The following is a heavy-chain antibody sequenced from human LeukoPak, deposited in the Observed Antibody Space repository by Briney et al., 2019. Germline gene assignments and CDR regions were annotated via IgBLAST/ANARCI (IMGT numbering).Heavy chain of an antibody. Sequence: GGSLRLSCAASDFTFSSSGMTWVRQAPGKELEWVSTVSSSGENTYYADSVKGRFTISRDNSKNTLYLQMNSLRAEDTAVYYCAKGAYYDLWGQGTLVTVSS. V-gene: IGHV3-23*01. CDR2: VSSSGENT. D-gene: IGHD3-22*01. J-gene: IGHJ4*02. CDR1: DFTFSSSG. CDR3: AKGAYYDL.